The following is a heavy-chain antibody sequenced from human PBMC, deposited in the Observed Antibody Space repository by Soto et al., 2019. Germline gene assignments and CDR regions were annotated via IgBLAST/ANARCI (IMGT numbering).Heavy chain of an antibody. CDR2: IYPGDSDT. D-gene: IGHD1-26*01. CDR1: GYSFTNYW. CDR3: ARHGVGATSYYYYYGMDV. Sequence: PGESLKISCKGSGYSFTNYWIGWVRQMPGKGLEWMGFIYPGDSDTAYSPYFQGQITISADKSLSTAYLQWSSLKASDTAIYYCARHGVGATSYYYYYGMDVWGQGTTVTVSS. J-gene: IGHJ6*02. V-gene: IGHV5-51*01.